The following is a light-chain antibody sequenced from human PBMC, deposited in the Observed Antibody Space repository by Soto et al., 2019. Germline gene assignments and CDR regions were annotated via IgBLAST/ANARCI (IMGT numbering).Light chain of an antibody. CDR3: QQFNNYPLT. V-gene: IGKV1D-13*01. CDR1: QGISSA. Sequence: AIQLTQYPSSLSASVGDRVTVTCRASQGISSALAWYQQKPGRAPKLLIYDASNLEGGVPSRFSGRGSETDFALTISSLQPEDFATYSCQQFNNYPLTFGGGTKVEIK. CDR2: DAS. J-gene: IGKJ4*01.